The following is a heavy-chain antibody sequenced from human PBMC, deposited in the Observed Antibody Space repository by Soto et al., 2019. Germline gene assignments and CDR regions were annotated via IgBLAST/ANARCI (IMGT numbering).Heavy chain of an antibody. J-gene: IGHJ4*02. CDR3: ARVTYYYDSSGYCLDY. V-gene: IGHV3-30-3*01. CDR1: GFTFSSYA. CDR2: ISYDGSNK. Sequence: GGSLRLSCAASGFTFSSYAMHWVRQAPGKGLEWVAVISYDGSNKYYADSVKGRFTISRDNSKNTLYLQMNSLRAEDTAVYYCARVTYYYDSSGYCLDYWGQGTLVTVSS. D-gene: IGHD3-22*01.